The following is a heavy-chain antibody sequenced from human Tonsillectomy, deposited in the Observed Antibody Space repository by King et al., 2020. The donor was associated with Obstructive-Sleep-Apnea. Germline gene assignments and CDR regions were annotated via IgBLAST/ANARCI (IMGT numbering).Heavy chain of an antibody. J-gene: IGHJ4*02. CDR1: GFTFGDYA. D-gene: IGHD3-22*01. Sequence: VQLVESGGGLVQPGRSLRLSCTASGFTFGDYAMSWFRQAPGKGLEWVGFIRSKAYGGTTEYAASVKGRFTISRDDSNSIAYLQMNSLKTEDTAVYYCTRVKIYYYDSSGSNKWFDYWGQGTLVTVSS. CDR3: TRVKIYYYDSSGSNKWFDY. V-gene: IGHV3-49*03. CDR2: IRSKAYGGTT.